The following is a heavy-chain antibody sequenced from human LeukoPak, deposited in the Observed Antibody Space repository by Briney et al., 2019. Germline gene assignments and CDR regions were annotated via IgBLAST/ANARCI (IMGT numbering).Heavy chain of an antibody. CDR3: ARDQREIVVVPAAMPGYYYYMDA. CDR1: GGSISSGSYY. Sequence: SETLSLTCTVSGGSISSGSYYWSWIRQPAGKGLEWIGRIYTSGSTNSNPSLKSGVTMSVDTSKNQFSLKLSSVTAADTAVYYCARDQREIVVVPAAMPGYYYYMDAWGKGTTVTVSS. CDR2: IYTSGST. J-gene: IGHJ6*03. V-gene: IGHV4-61*02. D-gene: IGHD2-2*01.